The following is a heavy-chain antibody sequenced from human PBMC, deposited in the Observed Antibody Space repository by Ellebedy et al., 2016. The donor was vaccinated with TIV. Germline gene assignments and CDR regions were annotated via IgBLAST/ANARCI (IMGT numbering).Heavy chain of an antibody. CDR3: TRDRYCDGSGGPTYDAFDI. CDR2: ISSTSTNI. J-gene: IGHJ3*02. Sequence: LSHTCAASGFTFSGHSLNWVRQAPGKGLQWVSSISSTSTNIYYADSVKGRFTISRDNAKNSLYLQINSLRAEDTAVYYCTRDRYCDGSGGPTYDAFDIWGQGTMVTVSS. V-gene: IGHV3-21*06. CDR1: GFTFSGHS. D-gene: IGHD3-22*01.